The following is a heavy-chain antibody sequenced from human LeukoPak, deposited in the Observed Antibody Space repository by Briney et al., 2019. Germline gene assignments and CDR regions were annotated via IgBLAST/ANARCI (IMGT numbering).Heavy chain of an antibody. V-gene: IGHV4-30-4*01. CDR1: GGSISSYY. CDR2: IYYSGST. J-gene: IGHJ4*02. Sequence: SETLSLTCTVSGGSISSYYWSWIRQPPGKGLEWIGYIYYSGSTYYNPSLKSRVTISVDTSKNQFSLKLSSVTAADTAVYYCARGDYVWGSYRNLLFDYWGQGTLVTVSS. D-gene: IGHD3-16*02. CDR3: ARGDYVWGSYRNLLFDY.